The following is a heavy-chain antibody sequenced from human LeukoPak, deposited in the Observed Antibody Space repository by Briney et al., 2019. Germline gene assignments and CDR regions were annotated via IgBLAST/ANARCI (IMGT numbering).Heavy chain of an antibody. J-gene: IGHJ5*02. Sequence: GASVKVSCKASGYTFTSYGISWVRQAPGQGLEWMGGIIPIFGTANYAQKFQGRVTITADESTSTAYMELSSLRSEDTAVYYCARGWELRHRNWFDPWGQGTLVTVSS. CDR1: GYTFTSYG. V-gene: IGHV1-69*13. CDR3: ARGWELRHRNWFDP. D-gene: IGHD1-26*01. CDR2: IIPIFGTA.